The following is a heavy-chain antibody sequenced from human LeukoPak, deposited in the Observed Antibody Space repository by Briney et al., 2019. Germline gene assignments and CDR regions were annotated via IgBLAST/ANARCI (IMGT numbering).Heavy chain of an antibody. CDR1: QFTFWNYE. V-gene: IGHV3-48*03. Sequence: GGSLRLSCTTPQFTFWNYEVNSVRQGPGEGLEWISFTGSSTIQYADSAKGRFTISRENAKNSLYLQMNSLRAEDTAVYYCAKRASGSGTSLYYFDYWGQGTLVTVSS. CDR3: AKRASGSGTSLYYFDY. CDR2: TGSSTI. J-gene: IGHJ4*02. D-gene: IGHD3-10*01.